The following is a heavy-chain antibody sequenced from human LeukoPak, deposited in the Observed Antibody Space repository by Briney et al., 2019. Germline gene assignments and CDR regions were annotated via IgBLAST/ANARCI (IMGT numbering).Heavy chain of an antibody. V-gene: IGHV7-4-1*02. D-gene: IGHD3-22*01. Sequence: ASVKVSCKASGGTFSSYAISWVRQAPGQGLEWMGWVNTNTGNPTYAQGFTGRFVFSSDSSVSTAYLQITSLKADDSAIYFCASCNDSSGYFAYWGQGALVTVSS. J-gene: IGHJ4*02. CDR3: ASCNDSSGYFAY. CDR2: VNTNTGNP. CDR1: GGTFSSYA.